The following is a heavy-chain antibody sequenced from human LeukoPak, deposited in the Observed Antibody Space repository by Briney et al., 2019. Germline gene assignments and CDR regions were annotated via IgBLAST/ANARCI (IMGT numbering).Heavy chain of an antibody. V-gene: IGHV1-69*13. CDR3: ARDCSSTSCYTNWNLFDY. CDR1: GGTFSSYA. J-gene: IGHJ4*02. Sequence: ASVKVSCKASGGTFSSYAISWVRQAPGQGLEWMGGIIPIFGTANYAQKFQGRVTITADESTSTAYMELSSLRSEDTAVYYCARDCSSTSCYTNWNLFDYWGQGTLVTVSS. CDR2: IIPIFGTA. D-gene: IGHD2-2*02.